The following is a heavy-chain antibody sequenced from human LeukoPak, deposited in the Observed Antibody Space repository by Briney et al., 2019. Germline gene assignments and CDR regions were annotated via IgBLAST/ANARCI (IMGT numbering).Heavy chain of an antibody. CDR1: GFNFNSYT. CDR3: AKDLRPDGVDNFDH. V-gene: IGHV3-23*01. CDR2: ILASGSPT. D-gene: IGHD2-8*01. J-gene: IGHJ4*02. Sequence: GGSLRLSCAASGFNFNSYTMNWVRQAPGKGLQWVANILASGSPTYYADSVKGRFIISRDNSKNTVYIQMNSLRVEDTAIYYCAKDLRPDGVDNFDHWGQGILVTVSS.